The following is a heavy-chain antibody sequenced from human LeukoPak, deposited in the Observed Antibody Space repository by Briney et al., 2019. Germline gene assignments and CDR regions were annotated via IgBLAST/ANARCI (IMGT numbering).Heavy chain of an antibody. CDR3: STSDDSSGYLTSFDP. V-gene: IGHV4-31*03. D-gene: IGHD3-22*01. Sequence: PSETLSLTCSVSGVSISSGGFYWSWIRQLPGKGLECIGYIYYTGTTYYNPSLRTRVIISVDTSKNQFSLKVNSVTASDTAVYYCSTSDDSSGYLTSFDPWGQGTLVTVSS. CDR1: GVSISSGGFY. J-gene: IGHJ5*02. CDR2: IYYTGTT.